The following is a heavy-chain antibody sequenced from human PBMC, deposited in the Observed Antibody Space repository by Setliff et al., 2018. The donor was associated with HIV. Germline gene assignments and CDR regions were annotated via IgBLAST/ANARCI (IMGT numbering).Heavy chain of an antibody. Sequence: GGSLRLSCAASGFTFSSYWMTWVRQAPGKGLEWVANIKQDGSEKYYMDSVKGRLTISRDNAKNSLYLQMNSLRAEDTAVYYCARGGDRQQLVLIDYWGQGTLVTVSS. V-gene: IGHV3-7*03. CDR1: GFTFSSYW. CDR2: IKQDGSEK. J-gene: IGHJ4*02. D-gene: IGHD6-13*01. CDR3: ARGGDRQQLVLIDY.